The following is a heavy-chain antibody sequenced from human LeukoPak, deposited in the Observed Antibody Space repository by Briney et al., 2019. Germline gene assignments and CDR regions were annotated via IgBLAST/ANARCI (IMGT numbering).Heavy chain of an antibody. V-gene: IGHV6-1*01. CDR1: GDSVSSNSAG. J-gene: IGHJ5*02. D-gene: IGHD2-15*01. CDR2: TYYRSKWYN. Sequence: SQTLSLTCAISGDSVSSNSAGWSWIRQSPSRGLEWLGRTYYRSKWYNDYAVSVKSRITINPDTSKNELSLKMTSVTAADTAVYYCARTEEGLGICRSGGCYWLDPWGQGILVTVSS. CDR3: ARTEEGLGICRSGGCYWLDP.